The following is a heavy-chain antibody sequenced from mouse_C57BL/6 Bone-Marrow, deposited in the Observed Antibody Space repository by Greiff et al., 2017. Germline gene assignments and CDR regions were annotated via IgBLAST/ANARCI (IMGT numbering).Heavy chain of an antibody. CDR3: ARSTMVTGGFYYAMDY. V-gene: IGHV1-18*01. CDR2: INPNNGGT. J-gene: IGHJ4*01. D-gene: IGHD2-2*01. CDR1: GYTFTDYN. Sequence: EVQLQQSGPELVKPGASVKIPCKASGYTFTDYNMDWVKQSHGKSLEWIGDINPNNGGTIYNQKFKGKATLTVDKSSSTAYMELRSLTSEDTAVYYCARSTMVTGGFYYAMDYWGQGTSVTVSS.